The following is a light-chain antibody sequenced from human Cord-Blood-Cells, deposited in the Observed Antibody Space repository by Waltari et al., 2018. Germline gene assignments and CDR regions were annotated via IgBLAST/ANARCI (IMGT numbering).Light chain of an antibody. CDR2: DVS. J-gene: IGLJ3*02. CDR3: SSYTSSSTLE. CDR1: SSDVGGYNH. Sequence: QSALTQPAYVSGSPGQSITISCTGTSSDVGGYNHFSWYQQHPGKAPKLMIYDVSNLPSGVSNRFSGSKSGNTASLTISGLQAEDEADYYCSSYTSSSTLEFGGGTKLTVL. V-gene: IGLV2-14*01.